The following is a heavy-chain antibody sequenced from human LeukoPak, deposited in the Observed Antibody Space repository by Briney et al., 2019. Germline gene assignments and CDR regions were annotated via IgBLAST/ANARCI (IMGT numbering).Heavy chain of an antibody. D-gene: IGHD3-3*01. Sequence: GGSLRLSCAASGFSFSTNYMIWVGQAPGMGLEGVSVISNHGTTYYADSVKGRFSISRDNSKNTVFLQMNSLRAEDTAVYYCARDNTISGHYEVGYWGQGTLVTVSS. CDR2: ISNHGTT. J-gene: IGHJ4*02. CDR1: GFSFSTNY. CDR3: ARDNTISGHYEVGY. V-gene: IGHV3-53*01.